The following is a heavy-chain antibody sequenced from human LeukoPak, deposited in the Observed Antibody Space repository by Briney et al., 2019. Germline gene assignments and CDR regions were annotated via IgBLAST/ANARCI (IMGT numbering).Heavy chain of an antibody. Sequence: PSETLSLTCAVYGGSFSGYYWSWIRQPPGKGLEWIGEINHSGSTNYNPSLKSRVTISVDTSKNQFSLKLSSVTAADTAVHYCARGLGYCSSTSCYRDLDYYYYGMDVWGQGTTVTVSS. CDR2: INHSGST. V-gene: IGHV4-34*01. CDR3: ARGLGYCSSTSCYRDLDYYYYGMDV. J-gene: IGHJ6*02. D-gene: IGHD2-2*02. CDR1: GGSFSGYY.